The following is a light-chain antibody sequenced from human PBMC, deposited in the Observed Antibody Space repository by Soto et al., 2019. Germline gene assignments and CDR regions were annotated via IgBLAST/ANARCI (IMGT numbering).Light chain of an antibody. V-gene: IGKV1-5*01. CDR1: ESVNTW. CDR2: DAF. Sequence: DIQMTQSPSSLSASVGDRVTITCRASESVNTWLAWYQQKPGKAPKFLIYDAFSLESGVPSRFSGSGSGTEFTLTISSLQPDDFATYYCQQYNNYPWTFGQGTKVDIK. J-gene: IGKJ1*01. CDR3: QQYNNYPWT.